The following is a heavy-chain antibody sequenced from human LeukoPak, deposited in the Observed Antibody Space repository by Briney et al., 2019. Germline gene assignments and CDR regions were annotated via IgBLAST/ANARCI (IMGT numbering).Heavy chain of an antibody. CDR2: ISWNSGSI. D-gene: IGHD3-10*01. J-gene: IGHJ4*02. CDR1: GFTFDNYA. Sequence: PGRSLRLSCAASGFTFDNYAMHWIRQGPGKGLEWVSGISWNSGSIAYADSVKGRFSISRDNAKNSLYLQMNSLRPEDTALYFCAKQDSGTYYNVDYFDYWGQGTLVTVSS. CDR3: AKQDSGTYYNVDYFDY. V-gene: IGHV3-9*01.